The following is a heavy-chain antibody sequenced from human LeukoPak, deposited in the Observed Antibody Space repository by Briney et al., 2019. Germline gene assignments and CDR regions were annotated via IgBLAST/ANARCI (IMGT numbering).Heavy chain of an antibody. CDR1: GCTFSSYA. D-gene: IGHD2-2*02. J-gene: IGHJ3*02. V-gene: IGHV1-69*04. CDR3: ARDTDIGVVPAAIHGAFNI. Sequence: ASVKVSCKASGCTFSSYAISWVRQAPGQGLELMGIIIPILGRANYAQKVQGRVAITADKSTSTAYMELSRLRSEDTAVYYCARDTDIGVVPAAIHGAFNIWGQGTMATVSS. CDR2: IIPILGRA.